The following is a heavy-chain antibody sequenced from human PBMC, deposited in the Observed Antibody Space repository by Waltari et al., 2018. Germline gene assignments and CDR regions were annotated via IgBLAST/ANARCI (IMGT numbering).Heavy chain of an antibody. V-gene: IGHV4-39*07. D-gene: IGHD6-25*01. CDR3: ARGRIAAVYY. Sequence: QLQLQESGPGLVKPSETLSLTCTVSGGSISSSSYYWGWIRQPPGKGLEWIGSIYYSWSTYYNPSLKSRVTISVDTSKNQFSLKLSSVTAADTAVYYCARGRIAAVYYWGQGTLVTVSS. CDR2: IYYSWST. J-gene: IGHJ4*02. CDR1: GGSISSSSYY.